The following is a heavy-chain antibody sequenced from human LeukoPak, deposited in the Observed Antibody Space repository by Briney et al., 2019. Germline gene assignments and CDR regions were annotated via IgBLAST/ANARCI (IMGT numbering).Heavy chain of an antibody. CDR1: GFTFSYYG. CDR3: ARDFEWSFDY. V-gene: IGHV3-30*02. J-gene: IGHJ4*02. D-gene: IGHD3-3*01. Sequence: PGGSLRLSGAASGFTFSYYGMHWVRQAPGKGLEWVAFIRSDGSNKYYADFVKGRFTISRDSSKNTLFLQMNSLRPEDTAVYYCARDFEWSFDYWGQGTLVTVSS. CDR2: IRSDGSNK.